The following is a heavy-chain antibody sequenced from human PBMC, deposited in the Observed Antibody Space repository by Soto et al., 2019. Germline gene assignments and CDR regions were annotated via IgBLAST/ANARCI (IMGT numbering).Heavy chain of an antibody. Sequence: QITLKESGPTLEKPTQTLTLTCTFSGLSLSTTGVGVGWIRQPPGKALEWLALIYWDDDKRYSPSLKSRLTITKDTSKIQVVLTMTNMDAVDTATYYCVQSRCGGDCLQSYSSHSYYGLDVWGQGTTVTVSS. D-gene: IGHD2-21*02. CDR3: VQSRCGGDCLQSYSSHSYYGLDV. V-gene: IGHV2-5*02. CDR1: GLSLSTTGVG. CDR2: IYWDDDK. J-gene: IGHJ6*02.